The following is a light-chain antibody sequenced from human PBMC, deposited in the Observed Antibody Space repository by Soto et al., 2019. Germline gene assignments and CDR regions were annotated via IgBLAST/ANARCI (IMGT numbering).Light chain of an antibody. J-gene: IGLJ1*01. V-gene: IGLV2-14*01. Sequence: QSALTQPASVSWAPGQSITISCTGTSSDVCGYNYVSWYQQHPGKAPKLMIYEVSNRPSGVSNRFSGSKSGNTASLTISGLQAEDEADYYCSSYTSSSPPYVYGTGTKVTVL. CDR3: SSYTSSSPPYV. CDR2: EVS. CDR1: SSDVCGYNY.